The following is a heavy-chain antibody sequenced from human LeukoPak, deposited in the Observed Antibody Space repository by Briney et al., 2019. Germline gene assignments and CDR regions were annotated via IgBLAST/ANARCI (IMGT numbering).Heavy chain of an antibody. CDR1: GYTFTSYG. CDR3: AREAQQLVTIYFDY. Sequence: VASVNLSCKASGYTFTSYGISWVRQAPGQGLEVMGWISAYNGNSYYAQNLQGRVTMTTDTSTSTAYMELRSLRSDDTAVYYCAREAQQLVTIYFDYWGQGTLVTVSS. V-gene: IGHV1-18*01. D-gene: IGHD1-1*01. J-gene: IGHJ4*02. CDR2: ISAYNGNS.